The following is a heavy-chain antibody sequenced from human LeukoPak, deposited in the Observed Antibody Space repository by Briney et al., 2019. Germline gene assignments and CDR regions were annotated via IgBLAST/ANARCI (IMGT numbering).Heavy chain of an antibody. CDR1: GGSISSYY. V-gene: IGHV4-59*01. Sequence: SETLSLTCTVSGGSISSYYWRWIRQPPGKGLEWIGYIYYSGSTNYNPSLKSRVTISVDTSKNQFSLKLSSVTAADTAVYYCARWTTVTSDAFDIWGQGTMVTVSS. CDR2: IYYSGST. J-gene: IGHJ3*02. CDR3: ARWTTVTSDAFDI. D-gene: IGHD4-17*01.